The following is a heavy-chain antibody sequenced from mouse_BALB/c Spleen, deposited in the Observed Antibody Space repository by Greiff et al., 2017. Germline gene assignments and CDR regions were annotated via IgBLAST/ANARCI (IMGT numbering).Heavy chain of an antibody. CDR1: GFNIKDTY. V-gene: IGHV14-3*02. CDR3: AREDYGSSYDGYWYFDV. D-gene: IGHD1-1*01. Sequence: VQLRQSGAELVKPGASVKLSCTASGFNIKDTYMHWVKQRPEQGLEWIGRIDPANGNTKYDPKFQGKATITADTSSNTAYLQLSSLTSEDTAVYYCAREDYGSSYDGYWYFDVWGAGTTVTVSS. CDR2: IDPANGNT. J-gene: IGHJ1*01.